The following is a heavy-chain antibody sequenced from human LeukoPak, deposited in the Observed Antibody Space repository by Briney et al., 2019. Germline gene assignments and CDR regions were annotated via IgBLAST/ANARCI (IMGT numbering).Heavy chain of an antibody. D-gene: IGHD5-24*01. V-gene: IGHV1-24*01. CDR2: FDPEDGET. J-gene: IGHJ4*02. CDR1: GYTLTELS. CDR3: ATDLGLHSGNRFDY. Sequence: GASVKVSCKVSGYTLTELSMHWVRQAPGKGHEWMGGFDPEDGETIYAQKFQGRVTMTEDTSTDTAYMELSSLRSEDTAVYYCATDLGLHSGNRFDYWGQGTLVTVSS.